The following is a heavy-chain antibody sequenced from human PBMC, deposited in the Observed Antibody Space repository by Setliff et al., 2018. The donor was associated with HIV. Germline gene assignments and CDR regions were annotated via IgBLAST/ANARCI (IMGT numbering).Heavy chain of an antibody. CDR2: MNPISGKT. CDR3: ATGKNSGYDSDAFDI. CDR1: RYTFTSYD. Sequence: ASVKVSCKASRYTFTSYDINWVRQATGQGLEWMGWMNPISGKTAYAQKFQGRVTMPRNTSIRTAYMELSSLRSEDTAVYYCATGKNSGYDSDAFDIWGQGTMATVSS. V-gene: IGHV1-8*02. J-gene: IGHJ3*02. D-gene: IGHD5-12*01.